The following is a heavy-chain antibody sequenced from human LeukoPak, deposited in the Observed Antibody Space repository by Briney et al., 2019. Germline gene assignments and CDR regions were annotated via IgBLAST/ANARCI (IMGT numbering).Heavy chain of an antibody. CDR3: AKEARGYSYGYDFDC. J-gene: IGHJ4*02. Sequence: GGSLRLSCAASGFTFSTYGMHWVRQAPGKGLEWVTFIRYDGSNKNYADSVKGRFTISRDNSKNTLYLQMNGLRAEDTAVYYCAKEARGYSYGYDFDCWGQGTLVTVSS. V-gene: IGHV3-30*02. CDR1: GFTFSTYG. CDR2: IRYDGSNK. D-gene: IGHD5-18*01.